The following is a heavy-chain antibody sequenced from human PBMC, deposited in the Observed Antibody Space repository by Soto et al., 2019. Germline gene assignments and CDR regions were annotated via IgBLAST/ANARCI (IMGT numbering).Heavy chain of an antibody. Sequence: PSETLSLTCTVSGGSIGSYYWSWIRQPPGKGLEWIGYIYYSGSTNYNPSLQSRVTVSLDTSKSQFSLKLNSVTAADTAVYYCARGGIATQNWFGPWGHGTLVTVSS. D-gene: IGHD6-13*01. V-gene: IGHV4-59*01. CDR2: IYYSGST. J-gene: IGHJ5*02. CDR3: ARGGIATQNWFGP. CDR1: GGSIGSYY.